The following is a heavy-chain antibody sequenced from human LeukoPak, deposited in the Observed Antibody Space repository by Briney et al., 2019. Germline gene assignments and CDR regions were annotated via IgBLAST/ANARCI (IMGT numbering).Heavy chain of an antibody. CDR2: IDPSDSYT. CDR3: AALEVTTLGNWFAP. V-gene: IGHV5-10-1*01. J-gene: IGHJ5*02. Sequence: GESLKISCNASGYSFTSYCTSWVRQMPGKGLEWMGRIDPSDSYTNYSPSFQGHVTISADKSISTAYLQWSSLKASDTAMYYCAALEVTTLGNWFAPWGQGTLVTVSS. D-gene: IGHD4-17*01. CDR1: GYSFTSYC.